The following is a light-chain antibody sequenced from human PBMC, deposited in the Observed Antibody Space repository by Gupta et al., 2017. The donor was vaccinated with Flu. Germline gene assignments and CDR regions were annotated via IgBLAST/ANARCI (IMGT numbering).Light chain of an antibody. CDR3: CSYAGTTTFAI. CDR2: ADT. V-gene: IGLV2-23*02. J-gene: IGLJ2*01. CDR1: SSDVGRYNL. Sequence: QSALTQPASLSGSPGQSITISCTGTSSDVGRYNLVSWYQQHPGKAPKLVIYADTKRPSGVSNRFSSSKSVNTASLTISGLQAEDEADYYCCSYAGTTTFAIFGGGTKLTVL.